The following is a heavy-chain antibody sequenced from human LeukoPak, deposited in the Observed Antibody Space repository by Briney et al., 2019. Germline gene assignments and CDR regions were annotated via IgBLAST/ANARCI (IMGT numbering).Heavy chain of an antibody. CDR2: IKQDGSEK. Sequence: GGSLRLSCAASGFTVSEFWMTWVRQAPGKGLEWVANIKQDGSEKYYVDSVKGRFTISRDNAKNSLYLQMNSLRAEDTAVYYCAELGITMIGGVWGKGTTVTISS. V-gene: IGHV3-7*01. J-gene: IGHJ6*04. CDR1: GFTVSEFW. CDR3: AELGITMIGGV. D-gene: IGHD3-10*02.